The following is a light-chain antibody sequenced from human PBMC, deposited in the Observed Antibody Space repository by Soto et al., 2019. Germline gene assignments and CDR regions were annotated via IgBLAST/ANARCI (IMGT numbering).Light chain of an antibody. CDR2: GAS. CDR1: QSVSSSY. CDR3: QQYGSSPRM. J-gene: IGKJ1*01. Sequence: EIVLTQSPGTLSLSPGERATLSCRASQSVSSSYLAWYQQKLGQAPRLLIYGASSRATGTPDRFSGSGSGTDFTLTISRLEPEDFAVYYCQQYGSSPRMFGQGTKVDIK. V-gene: IGKV3-20*01.